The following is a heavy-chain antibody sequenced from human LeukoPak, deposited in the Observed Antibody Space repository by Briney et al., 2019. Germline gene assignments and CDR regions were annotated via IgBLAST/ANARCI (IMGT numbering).Heavy chain of an antibody. CDR2: IYHSGST. CDR1: GGSISSGYY. V-gene: IGHV4-38-2*02. CDR3: ARSAALYAFDI. J-gene: IGHJ3*02. Sequence: SSETLSLTCTVSGGSISSGYYWGWIRQPPGKGLEWIGSIYHSGSTYYNPSLKSRVTISVDTSKNQFSLKLSSVTAADTAVYYCARSAALYAFDIWGQGTMVTVSS. D-gene: IGHD6-13*01.